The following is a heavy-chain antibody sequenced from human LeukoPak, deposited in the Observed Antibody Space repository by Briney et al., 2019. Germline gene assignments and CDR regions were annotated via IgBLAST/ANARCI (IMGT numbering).Heavy chain of an antibody. Sequence: GGSLRLSCAASGFTVSSNYMSWVRQAPGKGLEGVSAISGSGGSTYYADSVKGRFTISRDNSKNTLYLQMNSLRAEDTAVYYCARRAGAYTHPYDYWGQGTLVTVS. V-gene: IGHV3-23*01. CDR3: ARRAGAYTHPYDY. CDR2: ISGSGGST. CDR1: GFTVSSNY. D-gene: IGHD3-16*01. J-gene: IGHJ4*02.